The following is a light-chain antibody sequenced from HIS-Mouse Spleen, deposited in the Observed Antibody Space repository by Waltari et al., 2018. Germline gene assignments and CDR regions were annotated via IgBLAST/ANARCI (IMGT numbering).Light chain of an antibody. Sequence: QSALTQPASVSGSPGQSITIPCTGTSSYVGSYNLVSWYQQYPGKAPKLMIYEGSKRPSGVSNRFSGSKSGNTASLTISGLQAEDEADYYCCSYAGSSTYVFGTGTKVTVL. CDR1: SSYVGSYNL. CDR3: CSYAGSSTYV. J-gene: IGLJ1*01. V-gene: IGLV2-23*01. CDR2: EGS.